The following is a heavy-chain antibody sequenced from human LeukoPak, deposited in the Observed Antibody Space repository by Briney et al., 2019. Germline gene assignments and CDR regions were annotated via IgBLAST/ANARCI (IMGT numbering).Heavy chain of an antibody. D-gene: IGHD2-8*02. CDR1: GYTFSSYD. CDR2: ISGNNGKT. CDR3: VREGALHDTGDHYLSWFDP. J-gene: IGHJ5*02. V-gene: IGHV1-18*01. Sequence: ASVKVSCKTSGYTFSSYDIAWVRQAPGQGLEWMGRISGNNGKTNYAQNLQGRVTMTTDTSTSTAYMDLRSLRSDDTAVYYCVREGALHDTGDHYLSWFDPWGQGTLVTVSS.